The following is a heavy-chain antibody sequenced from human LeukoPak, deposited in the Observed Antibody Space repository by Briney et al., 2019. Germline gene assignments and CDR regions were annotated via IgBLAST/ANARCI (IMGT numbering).Heavy chain of an antibody. J-gene: IGHJ6*02. CDR1: GGTFSSYA. CDR2: IIPIFGIA. D-gene: IGHD3-16*01. CDR3: ARDLGKYETMRREYYYGMDV. Sequence: SVKVSCKASGGTFSSYAISWVRQAPGQGLEWMGRIIPIFGIANYAQKFQGRVTITADKSTSTDYMELSSLRSEDTAVYYCARDLGKYETMRREYYYGMDVWGQGTTVTVSS. V-gene: IGHV1-69*04.